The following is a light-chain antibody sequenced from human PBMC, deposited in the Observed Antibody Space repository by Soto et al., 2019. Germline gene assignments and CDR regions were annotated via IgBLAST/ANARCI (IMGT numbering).Light chain of an antibody. Sequence: SYELTQPPSVSVAPGQTAGITCGGNNIGGKSVHWYQQKPGQAPVLVVYDDSDRPSGIPERFSGSNSVNTATLTISRVAAGDEADYYCQVWESGRGVFGTGTRSPS. CDR3: QVWESGRGV. CDR2: DDS. CDR1: NIGGKS. J-gene: IGLJ1*01. V-gene: IGLV3-21*02.